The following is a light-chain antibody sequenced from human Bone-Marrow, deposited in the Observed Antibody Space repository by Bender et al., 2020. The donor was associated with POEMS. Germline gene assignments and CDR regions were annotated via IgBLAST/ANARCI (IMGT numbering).Light chain of an antibody. V-gene: IGLV6-57*01. CDR1: GGSIASNY. CDR3: QSYDTDKWV. CDR2: EDD. Sequence: NFMLTQPHSVSESPGKTVTISCTRSGGSIASNYVQWFQQRPGSSPATVIYEDDQRPSGVPDRFSASIDSSSNSASLTISGLKTEDEADYDCQSYDTDKWVFGGGTKLTVL. J-gene: IGLJ3*02.